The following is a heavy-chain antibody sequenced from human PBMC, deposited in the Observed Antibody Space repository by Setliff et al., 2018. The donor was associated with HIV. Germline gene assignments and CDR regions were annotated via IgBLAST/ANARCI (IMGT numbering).Heavy chain of an antibody. D-gene: IGHD6-6*01. CDR1: GGSISSYY. V-gene: IGHV4-59*08. CDR2: IYYSGMT. CDR3: ARSPSYSSSFSYYYYSMDV. Sequence: PSETLSLTCTVSGGSISSYYWGWIRQPPGKGLEWIGDIYYSGMTNYNPSLKSRVAISVDTSKNQFSLKLSSVTAADTAVYYCARSPSYSSSFSYYYYSMDVWGQGTTVTVSS. J-gene: IGHJ6*02.